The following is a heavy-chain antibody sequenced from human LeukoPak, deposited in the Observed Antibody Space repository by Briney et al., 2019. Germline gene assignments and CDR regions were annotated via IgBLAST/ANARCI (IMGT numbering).Heavy chain of an antibody. J-gene: IGHJ4*02. CDR2: ISSSSSYI. V-gene: IGHV3-21*01. Sequence: PGGSLRLSCAASGFTFSSYSMNWVRQAPGKGLEWVSSISSSSSYIYYADSVKGRFTISRDNAKNSLYLQMNSLRAEDTAVYYCARDQYYYDSSGYYFDYWGQGTLVTVSS. CDR1: GFTFSSYS. D-gene: IGHD3-22*01. CDR3: ARDQYYYDSSGYYFDY.